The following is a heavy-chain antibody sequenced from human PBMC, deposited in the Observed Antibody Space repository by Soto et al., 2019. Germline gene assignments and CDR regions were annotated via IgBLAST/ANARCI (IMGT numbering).Heavy chain of an antibody. J-gene: IGHJ6*02. CDR1: GFTFSSYG. V-gene: IGHV3-33*01. CDR3: ARDYYDFWSGYFKGEYSYYYYGMDV. CDR2: IWYDGSNK. Sequence: GGSLRLSCAASGFTFSSYGMHWVRQAPGKGLEWVAVIWYDGSNKYYADSVKGRFTISRDNSKNTLYLQMNSLRAEDTAVYYCARDYYDFWSGYFKGEYSYYYYGMDVWGQGTTVTVSS. D-gene: IGHD3-3*01.